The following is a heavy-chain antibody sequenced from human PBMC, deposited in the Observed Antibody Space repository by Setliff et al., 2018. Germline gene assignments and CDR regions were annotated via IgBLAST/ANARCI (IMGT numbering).Heavy chain of an antibody. CDR1: GGSISTSNYH. CDR3: VRDQWVRSPPLYFSYSMDV. CDR2: IYFNGNT. J-gene: IGHJ6*02. V-gene: IGHV4-39*07. Sequence: PSETLSLTCNVSGGSISTSNYHWGWVRQPPGKGLEWIANIYFNGNTVKQPYLKSRVSISIDTSKNHFSLGLSSVIAADTATYYCVRDQWVRSPPLYFSYSMDVWGQGTTVTVSS. D-gene: IGHD5-12*01.